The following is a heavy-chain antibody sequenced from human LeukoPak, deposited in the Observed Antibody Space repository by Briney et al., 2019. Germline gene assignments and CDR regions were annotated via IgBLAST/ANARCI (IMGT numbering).Heavy chain of an antibody. D-gene: IGHD3-10*01. J-gene: IGHJ4*02. V-gene: IGHV3-9*01. CDR2: ISWNSDSI. CDR3: ARAKPKNMVRGLIMRRESRYYFDY. Sequence: GGSLRLSCAASGFTFDAYAMHWVRQAPGKGLEWVSGISWNSDSIVYADSVKGRFTISRDNAKNSLYLQMNSLRAEDTAVYYCARAKPKNMVRGLIMRRESRYYFDYWGQGTLVAVSS. CDR1: GFTFDAYA.